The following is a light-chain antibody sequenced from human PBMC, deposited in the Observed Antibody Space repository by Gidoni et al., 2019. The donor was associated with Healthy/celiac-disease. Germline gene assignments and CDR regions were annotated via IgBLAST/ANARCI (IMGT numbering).Light chain of an antibody. CDR2: EVS. CDR1: SSDVGGYNY. V-gene: IGLV2-14*01. J-gene: IGLJ3*02. CDR3: SSYTSSSSWV. Sequence: QSALTQPASVSRSPGQSITISCTGTSSDVGGYNYVSGYQQHPGKAPKLMIYEVSNRPSGVSNRFSGSKSGNTASLTISGLQAEDEADYYCSSYTSSSSWVFGGGTKLTVL.